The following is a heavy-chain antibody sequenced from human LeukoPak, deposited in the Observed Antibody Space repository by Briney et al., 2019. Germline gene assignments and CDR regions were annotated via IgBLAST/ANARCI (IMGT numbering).Heavy chain of an antibody. CDR3: ARGAGSSGPLDY. Sequence: SETLSLTCTVSGGSISGYYWSWIRQPPGKGLEWIGYIYYSGSTNYNPSLKSRVTISVDTSKNQFSLKLSSVTAADTAVYYCARGAGSSGPLDYWGQGTLVTVSS. CDR1: GGSISGYY. D-gene: IGHD6-19*01. J-gene: IGHJ4*02. V-gene: IGHV4-59*01. CDR2: IYYSGST.